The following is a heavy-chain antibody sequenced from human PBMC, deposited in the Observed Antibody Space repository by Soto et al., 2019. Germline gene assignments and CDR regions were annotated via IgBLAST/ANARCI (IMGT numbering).Heavy chain of an antibody. CDR2: ISAYNGNT. Sequence: ASVKVSCKASGYTFTSYGISWVRQAPGQGLEWMGWISAYNGNTNYAQKLQGRVTMTTDTSTSTAYMELRSLRSDDTAVYYCARVVGYCSGGSCYSAHFDYWGQGTLVTVSS. CDR1: GYTFTSYG. V-gene: IGHV1-18*01. CDR3: ARVVGYCSGGSCYSAHFDY. J-gene: IGHJ4*02. D-gene: IGHD2-15*01.